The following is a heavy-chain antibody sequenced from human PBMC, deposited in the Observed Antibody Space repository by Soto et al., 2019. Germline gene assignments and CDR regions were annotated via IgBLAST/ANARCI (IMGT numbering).Heavy chain of an antibody. V-gene: IGHV1-3*01. CDR3: ARLHGGYFYNYVIDV. CDR2: INAAIGEI. J-gene: IGHJ6*02. Sequence: DSVKVSCKDSGYSFTAYGIHWVRQAPGQRLEWMGWINAAIGEIKFSQKFQGRVTISRDTSARTAYMELRGLRSEDTAVYYCARLHGGYFYNYVIDVWRQGTPETLYS. D-gene: IGHD3-10*01. CDR1: GYSFTAYG.